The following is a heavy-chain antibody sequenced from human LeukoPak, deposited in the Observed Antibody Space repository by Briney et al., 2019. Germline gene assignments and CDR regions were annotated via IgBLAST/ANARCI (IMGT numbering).Heavy chain of an antibody. J-gene: IGHJ4*02. CDR1: GFAFSSQA. CDR3: AKDALRTSGWYFFDY. D-gene: IGHD6-19*01. CDR2: ISDSGSIT. Sequence: GGSLRLSCAASGFAFSSQAMGWVRQAPGKGLEWVSVISDSGSITYYADSVKGRFTISRDNSKNTLFLQMNSLRADDTAVYYCAKDALRTSGWYFFDYWGQGTLVTVSS. V-gene: IGHV3-23*01.